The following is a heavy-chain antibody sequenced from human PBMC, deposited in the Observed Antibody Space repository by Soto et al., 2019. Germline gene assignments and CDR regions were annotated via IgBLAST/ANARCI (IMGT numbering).Heavy chain of an antibody. J-gene: IGHJ1*01. Sequence: QITLKESGPTLVKPTQTLTLTCTFSGFSLSTSGVGVGWIRQPPGKTLEWLAILYWDGDERYPPSLRSRLSTAKAPSKTLAVLTMTHMAPVDTATYFCAHRLFTPTKAEYFQHWGQGTLVTVSS. CDR1: GFSLSTSGVG. CDR2: LYWDGDE. CDR3: AHRLFTPTKAEYFQH. D-gene: IGHD2-8*01. V-gene: IGHV2-5*02.